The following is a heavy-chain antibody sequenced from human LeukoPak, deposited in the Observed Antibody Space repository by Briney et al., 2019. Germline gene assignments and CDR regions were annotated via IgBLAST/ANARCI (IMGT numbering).Heavy chain of an antibody. CDR2: INPNSGGT. Sequence: ASVKVSCKASGYTFTDFYMHWLRQAPGQGLEWMGWINPNSGGTNYAQKFQGRVTMTRDTSIRTAYMELSRLRPDDTAVYFCASGAERGTGVVYFDSWGQGALVTVSS. D-gene: IGHD7-27*01. CDR3: ASGAERGTGVVYFDS. CDR1: GYTFTDFY. V-gene: IGHV1-2*02. J-gene: IGHJ4*02.